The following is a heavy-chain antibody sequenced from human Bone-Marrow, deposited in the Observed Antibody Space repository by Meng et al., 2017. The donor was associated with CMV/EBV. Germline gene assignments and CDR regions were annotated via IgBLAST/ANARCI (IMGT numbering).Heavy chain of an antibody. Sequence: GGSLRLSCAASGFTFSSYWMHWVRQAPGKGLEWVSYISSSSSTIYYADSVKGRFTISRDNAKNSLYLQMNSLRAEDTAVYYCARMTIFGFDYWGQGHLVNVSS. D-gene: IGHD3-3*01. J-gene: IGHJ4*02. CDR3: ARMTIFGFDY. V-gene: IGHV3-48*04. CDR2: ISSSSSTI. CDR1: GFTFSSYW.